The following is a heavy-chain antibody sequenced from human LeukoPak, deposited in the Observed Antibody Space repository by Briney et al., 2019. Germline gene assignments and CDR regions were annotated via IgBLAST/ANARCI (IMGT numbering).Heavy chain of an antibody. CDR3: AKVYGDYAIDY. CDR1: GFTFSSYS. V-gene: IGHV3-30*18. D-gene: IGHD4-17*01. CDR2: ISYDGSNK. Sequence: GGSLRLSCAASGFTFSSYSMNWVRQAPGKGLEWVAVISYDGSNKYYADSVKGRFTISRDNSKNTLYLQMNSLRAEDTAVYYCAKVYGDYAIDYWGQGTLVTVSS. J-gene: IGHJ4*02.